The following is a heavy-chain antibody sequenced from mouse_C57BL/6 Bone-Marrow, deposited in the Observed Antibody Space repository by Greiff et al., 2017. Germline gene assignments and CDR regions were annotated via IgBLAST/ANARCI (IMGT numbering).Heavy chain of an antibody. V-gene: IGHV1-55*01. CDR2: IYPGSGST. CDR1: GYTFTSYW. Sequence: QVQLKQPGAELVKPGASVKMSCKASGYTFTSYWITWVKQRPGQGLEWIGDIYPGSGSTNYNEKFKSKATLTVDISSSTAYMQLSSLTSEDSAVYYCARPYYSNYWYFDVWGTGTTVTVSS. J-gene: IGHJ1*03. CDR3: ARPYYSNYWYFDV. D-gene: IGHD2-5*01.